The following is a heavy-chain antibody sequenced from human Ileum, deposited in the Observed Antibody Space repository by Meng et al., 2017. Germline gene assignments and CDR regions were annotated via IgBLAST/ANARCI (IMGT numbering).Heavy chain of an antibody. Sequence: QGQLQEAGAGLVRPSATLSLTCTVAGGSVSSYNYSWSWIRQPPGKGLEWIGHIYYSGSTNYNPSLKSRVTISVDMSKNQFSLKLNSVTAADTAIYFCARSSTSPASYFFDYWGQGTLVTVSS. CDR2: IYYSGST. CDR3: ARSSTSPASYFFDY. V-gene: IGHV4-61*01. D-gene: IGHD6-6*01. CDR1: GGSVSSYNYS. J-gene: IGHJ4*02.